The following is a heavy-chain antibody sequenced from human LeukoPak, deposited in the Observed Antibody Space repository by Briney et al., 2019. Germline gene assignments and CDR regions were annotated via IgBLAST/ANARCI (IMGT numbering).Heavy chain of an antibody. J-gene: IGHJ5*02. CDR2: ISGSGGST. CDR3: AKDFGGSSGWYPNWFDP. CDR1: GFTFSSYA. D-gene: IGHD6-19*01. Sequence: GGSLRLSRAASGFTFSSYAMSWVRQAPGKGLEWVSAISGSGGSTYYADSVKGRFTISRDNSKNTLYLQMNSLRAEDTAVYYCAKDFGGSSGWYPNWFDPWGQGTLVTVSS. V-gene: IGHV3-23*01.